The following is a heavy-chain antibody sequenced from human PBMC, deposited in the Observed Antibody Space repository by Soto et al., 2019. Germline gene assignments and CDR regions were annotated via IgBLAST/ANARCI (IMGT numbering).Heavy chain of an antibody. J-gene: IGHJ4*02. V-gene: IGHV1-69*02. CDR3: ARGGVASAGTLGN. D-gene: IGHD6-13*01. Sequence: QVQLVQSGAEVKRPGSSVRVSCKASGGTFNSYTISWVRQAPGQGPEWMGRIIPVLGVANYAQTFQGRVTITADKSTSTVHMHLSSLRSEDTAVYYCARGGVASAGTLGNWGQGTLVTVSS. CDR2: IIPVLGVA. CDR1: GGTFNSYT.